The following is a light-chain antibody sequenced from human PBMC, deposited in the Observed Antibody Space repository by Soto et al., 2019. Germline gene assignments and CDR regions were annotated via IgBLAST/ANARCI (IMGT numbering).Light chain of an antibody. CDR1: QDIRNY. J-gene: IGKJ5*01. CDR2: AAS. V-gene: IGKV1-39*01. CDR3: QQSYSTSSIT. Sequence: DIQMTQSPSSLSASVGDRVTITCQASQDIRNYLNWYQQKPGKAPKLLIYAASSLQSGVPSRFSGSGSGTDFTLTISSLQPEDFATYYCQQSYSTSSITFGQGTRLEIK.